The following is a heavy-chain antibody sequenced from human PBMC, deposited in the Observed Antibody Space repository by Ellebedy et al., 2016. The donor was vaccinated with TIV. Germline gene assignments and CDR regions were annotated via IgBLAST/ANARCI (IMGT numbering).Heavy chain of an antibody. CDR2: INSSGSTI. D-gene: IGHD6-13*01. V-gene: IGHV3-11*01. CDR3: ARDLRQYSSSWYP. CDR1: GFTFNNYA. J-gene: IGHJ5*02. Sequence: GESLKISCAASGFTFNNYAMSWIRQAPGKGLEWVSYINSSGSTIYYADSVKGRFTISRDNAKNSLYLQMNRLTVDDTAFYYCARDLRQYSSSWYPWGQGTLVTVSS.